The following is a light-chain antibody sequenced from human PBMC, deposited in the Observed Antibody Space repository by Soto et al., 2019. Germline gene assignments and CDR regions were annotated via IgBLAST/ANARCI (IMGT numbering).Light chain of an antibody. J-gene: IGKJ4*01. CDR2: SAS. CDR1: QGISNW. Sequence: DIQMTQSPSSVSASVGDRVTITCRASQGISNWLGWYEQKPGQAPKLLISSASSLQSGVQSRFRGIGSGTEGGVTFRSLGAEDFATYYCQQANSFPLTFGGGTKVEIK. V-gene: IGKV1-12*01. CDR3: QQANSFPLT.